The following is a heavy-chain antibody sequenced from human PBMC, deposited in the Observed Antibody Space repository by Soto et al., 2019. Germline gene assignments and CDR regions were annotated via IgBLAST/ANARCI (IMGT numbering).Heavy chain of an antibody. J-gene: IGHJ6*02. Sequence: QVQLVESGGGVVQPGRSLRLSCAASGFTFSSYAMHWVRQAPGKGLEWVAVISYDGSNKYYADSVKGRFTISRDNSKNTLYLQMNSLRAEDTAVFYCGRDGRSITFLGGGDNYYGMAVWGQGTTVTVSS. D-gene: IGHD3-3*01. CDR2: ISYDGSNK. V-gene: IGHV3-30-3*01. CDR1: GFTFSSYA. CDR3: GRDGRSITFLGGGDNYYGMAV.